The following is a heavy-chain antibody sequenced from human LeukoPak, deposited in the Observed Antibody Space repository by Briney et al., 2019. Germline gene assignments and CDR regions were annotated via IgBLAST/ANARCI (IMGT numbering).Heavy chain of an antibody. J-gene: IGHJ4*02. V-gene: IGHV3-23*01. CDR1: GFTFSSYA. D-gene: IGHD6-13*01. Sequence: GGSLRLSCAASGFTFSSYAMSWVRQAPGKGLEWVSAISGSGGSTYYADSVKGRFTISRDNYKNTLYLQMNSLRAEDTAVYYCAKSTGYSSSSYFDYWGQGTLVTVSS. CDR3: AKSTGYSSSSYFDY. CDR2: ISGSGGST.